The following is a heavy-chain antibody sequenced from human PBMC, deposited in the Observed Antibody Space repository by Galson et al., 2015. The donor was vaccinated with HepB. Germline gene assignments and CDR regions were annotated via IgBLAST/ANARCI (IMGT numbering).Heavy chain of an antibody. CDR2: ISRTSSYT. D-gene: IGHD2-15*01. V-gene: IGHV3-11*06. CDR3: ARVSGSNSPDY. CDR1: GFTFSDYY. Sequence: SLRLSCAASGFTFSDYYMSWIRRAPEKGLEWISYISRTSSYTNYADSVKGRFTVSRDNAKNSLYLEMNSLRAEDTAVYYCARVSGSNSPDYWGQGTLVTVSS. J-gene: IGHJ4*02.